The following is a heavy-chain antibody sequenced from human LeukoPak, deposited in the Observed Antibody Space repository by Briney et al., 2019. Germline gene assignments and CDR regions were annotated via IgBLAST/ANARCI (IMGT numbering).Heavy chain of an antibody. Sequence: RGSLRLSCAASGFSFSLYWMNWVRRAPGKGLEWLANIKEDGTKKYYVDSVKGRFTISRDNSKNTLYLQMNSLRAEDTAVYYCARAVSGSSPSDYWGQGTLVTVSS. V-gene: IGHV3-7*03. J-gene: IGHJ4*02. CDR2: IKEDGTKK. D-gene: IGHD3-16*01. CDR3: ARAVSGSSPSDY. CDR1: GFSFSLYW.